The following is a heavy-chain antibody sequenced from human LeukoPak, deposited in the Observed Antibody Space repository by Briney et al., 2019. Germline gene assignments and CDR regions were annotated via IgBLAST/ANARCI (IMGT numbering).Heavy chain of an antibody. D-gene: IGHD6-13*01. CDR1: GYSISSGYY. CDR2: SGST. J-gene: IGHJ6*02. CDR3: ARGRSSWSYYYYGMDV. Sequence: SETLSLTCTVSGYSISSGYYWGWIRQPPGKGLEWIGSGSTYYNPSLKSRVTISVDTSKNQFSLKLNSVTAADTAVYYCARGRSSWSYYYYGMDVWGQGTTVTVSS. V-gene: IGHV4-38-2*02.